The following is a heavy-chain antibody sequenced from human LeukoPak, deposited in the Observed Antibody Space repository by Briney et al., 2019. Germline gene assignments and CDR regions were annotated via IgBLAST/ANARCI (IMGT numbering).Heavy chain of an antibody. D-gene: IGHD6-13*01. V-gene: IGHV3-23*01. J-gene: IGHJ4*02. CDR2: ISGSGGST. CDR1: GFTFSSYA. Sequence: GGSLRLSCAASGFTFSSYAMSWVRQAPGKGLEWVSAISGSGGSTYYADSVKGRFTISRDNAKNTLYLQMNSLRAEDTAVYYCARGLRGYSSSCKDYWGQGTLDTVSS. CDR3: ARGLRGYSSSCKDY.